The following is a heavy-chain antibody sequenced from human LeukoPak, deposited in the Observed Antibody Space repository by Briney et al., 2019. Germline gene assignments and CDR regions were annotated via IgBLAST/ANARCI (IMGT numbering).Heavy chain of an antibody. D-gene: IGHD1-1*01. J-gene: IGHJ6*02. V-gene: IGHV3-48*01. CDR1: GFTFSSYS. CDR2: ISSSGSTI. CDR3: ARVPTTYGMDV. Sequence: GGSLRPSCAASGFTFSSYSMNWVRQAPGKGLEWVSYISSSGSTISHADSVQGRFTVSRDNAKNSLYLQMNSLRAEDTAVYYCARVPTTYGMDVWGQGTTVTVSS.